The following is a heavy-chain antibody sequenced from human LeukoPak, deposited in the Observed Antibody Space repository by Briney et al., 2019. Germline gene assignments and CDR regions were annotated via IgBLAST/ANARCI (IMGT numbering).Heavy chain of an antibody. J-gene: IGHJ4*02. CDR1: GYSISSAYY. Sequence: SETLSLTCSVSGYSISSAYYWGWIRQPPGRGLEWIGTMYHSGSTNYNPSLKSRVTISVDTSKNQFSLKLSSVTAADTAVYFCARGFRGDNFDYWGQGTLVTVSS. CDR3: ARGFRGDNFDY. D-gene: IGHD7-27*01. V-gene: IGHV4-38-2*02. CDR2: MYHSGST.